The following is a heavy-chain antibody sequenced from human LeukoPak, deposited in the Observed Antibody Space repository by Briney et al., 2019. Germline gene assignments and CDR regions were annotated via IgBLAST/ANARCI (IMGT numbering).Heavy chain of an antibody. D-gene: IGHD3-3*01. Sequence: SETLSLTCTVSGGSISSGDYYWSWIRQPPGKGLEWIGYIYYSGSTYYNPSLKSRVTISVDTSMNQFSLKLSSVTAADTAVYYCARGRSHDFWSGYYFGSDYYGMDVWGQGTTVTVSS. CDR2: IYYSGST. V-gene: IGHV4-30-4*01. CDR1: GGSISSGDYY. CDR3: ARGRSHDFWSGYYFGSDYYGMDV. J-gene: IGHJ6*02.